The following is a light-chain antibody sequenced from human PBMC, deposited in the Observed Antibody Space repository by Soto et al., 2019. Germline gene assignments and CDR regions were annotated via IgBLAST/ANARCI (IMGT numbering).Light chain of an antibody. Sequence: DIQMTQSTSALSASVGDRVTITCRASQSISRWLAWYQQKPGKAPKLLIYKASSLQGGVPSRFSGSGSGTEFTLTISGLQPDDVATYYCHQYSGLYTFGQGTKLEI. CDR1: QSISRW. CDR3: HQYSGLYT. J-gene: IGKJ2*01. CDR2: KAS. V-gene: IGKV1-5*03.